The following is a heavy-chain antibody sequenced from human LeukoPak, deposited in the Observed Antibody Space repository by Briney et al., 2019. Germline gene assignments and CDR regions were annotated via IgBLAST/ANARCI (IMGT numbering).Heavy chain of an antibody. CDR1: GFPFSSYV. D-gene: IGHD3-22*01. CDR2: ISGSGDST. CDR3: ARQVGFCSDSTCYFDY. Sequence: QPGGSLRLSCAASGFPFSSYVMRWVRQGPGKGLQWVSAISGSGDSTDYADSVKGRFTISRDNSKNILFLQMSSLRADDTAIYYCARQVGFCSDSTCYFDYWGQGALVTVSS. J-gene: IGHJ4*02. V-gene: IGHV3-23*01.